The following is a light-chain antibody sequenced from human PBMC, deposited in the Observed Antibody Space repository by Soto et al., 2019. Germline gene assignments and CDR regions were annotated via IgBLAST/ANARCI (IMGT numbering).Light chain of an antibody. Sequence: DVQLTQSTCTVSAFSSESFTMTCRASQRMSSWLAWYQQKPGKAPNVLIYDASSLESGVPSRFSGSGSGTEFTLTISSLQPDDFATYYCQHYNSYSEAFGQGTKVDIK. CDR2: DAS. CDR1: QRMSSW. J-gene: IGKJ1*01. V-gene: IGKV1-5*01. CDR3: QHYNSYSEA.